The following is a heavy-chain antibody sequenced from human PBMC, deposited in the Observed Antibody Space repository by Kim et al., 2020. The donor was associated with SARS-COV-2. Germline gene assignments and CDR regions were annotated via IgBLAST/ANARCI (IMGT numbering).Heavy chain of an antibody. CDR3: ARGIKSGNYYDAFDI. CDR1: GGSFSGYY. CDR2: INHSGST. V-gene: IGHV4-34*01. D-gene: IGHD1-26*01. J-gene: IGHJ3*02. Sequence: SETLSLTCAVYGGSFSGYYWSWIRQPPGKGLEWIGEINHSGSTNYNPSLKSRVTISVDTSKNQFSLKLSSVTAADTAVYYCARGIKSGNYYDAFDIWGQGTMVTVSS.